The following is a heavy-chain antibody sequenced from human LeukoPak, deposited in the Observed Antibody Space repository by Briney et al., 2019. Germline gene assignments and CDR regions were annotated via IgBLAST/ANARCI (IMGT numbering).Heavy chain of an antibody. D-gene: IGHD6-13*01. CDR2: ISGSGGST. J-gene: IGHJ4*02. CDR3: AKGSGIAAAEFDY. Sequence: PGGSLRLSCAASGFTFSSYAMSWVRQAPGKGLEWVSAISGSGGSTYYAYSVKGRFTISRDNSKNTMYLQMNSLRAEDTAVYYCAKGSGIAAAEFDYWGQGTLVTVSS. CDR1: GFTFSSYA. V-gene: IGHV3-23*01.